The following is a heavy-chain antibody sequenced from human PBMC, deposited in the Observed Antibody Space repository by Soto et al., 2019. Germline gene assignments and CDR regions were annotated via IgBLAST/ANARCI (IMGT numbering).Heavy chain of an antibody. CDR2: INPNRGVT. J-gene: IGHJ5*02. V-gene: IGHV1-2*02. CDR1: GYYFTGYY. CDR3: ATNLFSSTSRGSDFDP. D-gene: IGHD2-2*01. Sequence: QVQLVQSGAEMKKPGASVKISCKASGYYFTGYYMHWVRQAPGQGLEWMGWINPNRGVTNYAQRFQGRVTMTRHTSISTAYLEVNSLTSDDTAVYYCATNLFSSTSRGSDFDPWGQGTLVIVSS.